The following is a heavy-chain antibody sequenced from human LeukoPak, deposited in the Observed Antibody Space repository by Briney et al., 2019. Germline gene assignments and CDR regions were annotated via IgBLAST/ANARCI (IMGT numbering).Heavy chain of an antibody. CDR2: IKPDGSQI. V-gene: IGHV3-7*01. J-gene: IGHJ6*03. CDR1: GFSFSSYW. Sequence: GGSLRLSCEASGFSFSSYWMSWVRPAPGKGLEWVANIKPDGSQIYYVDSVKGRFTISRDNSKNTLYLQMNSLRAEDTAVYYCARGPYYYMDVWGKGTTVTVSS. CDR3: ARGPYYYMDV.